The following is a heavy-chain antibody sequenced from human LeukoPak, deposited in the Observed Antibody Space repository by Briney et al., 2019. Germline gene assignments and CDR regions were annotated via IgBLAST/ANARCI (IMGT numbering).Heavy chain of an antibody. CDR2: IYSGGRT. CDR3: ANTMVRGGMGFDP. V-gene: IGHV3-53*01. Sequence: GGSLRLSCAASGFTVSSNYMSWVRQAPGKGLEWVSVIYSGGRTYYADSVKGRFTISRDNSKNTLYLQMNSLRAEDTAVYYCANTMVRGGMGFDPWGQGTLVTVSS. CDR1: GFTVSSNY. J-gene: IGHJ5*02. D-gene: IGHD3-10*01.